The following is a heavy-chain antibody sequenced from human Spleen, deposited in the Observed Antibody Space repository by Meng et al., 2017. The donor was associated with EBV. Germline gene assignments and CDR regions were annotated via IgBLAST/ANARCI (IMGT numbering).Heavy chain of an antibody. CDR3: ARAVLGYCSSTGCYHYFDY. V-gene: IGHV1-18*01. D-gene: IGHD2-2*01. Sequence: VQLVQSGAEVKKPGASVKVSCKTSGYTFISYSISWVRQAPGQGLEWMGWISAYNGNTNYAQRLQDRVTMTTDTSTTTAYLELRSLRSDDTAIYYCARAVLGYCSSTGCYHYFDYWGQGTLVTVSS. CDR2: ISAYNGNT. CDR1: GYTFISYS. J-gene: IGHJ4*02.